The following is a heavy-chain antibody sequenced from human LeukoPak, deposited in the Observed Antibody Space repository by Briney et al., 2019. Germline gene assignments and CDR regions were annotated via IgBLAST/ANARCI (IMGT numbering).Heavy chain of an antibody. Sequence: PGGSLRLSCVASGFTVSSNYMSWVRQAPGKGLEWVSVIYSGGSTYYADSVKGRFTISRDNSKNTLYLQMNSLRAEDTAVYYCARGPYSSGEFDYWGQGTLVTVSS. CDR2: IYSGGST. CDR1: GFTVSSNY. CDR3: ARGPYSSGEFDY. V-gene: IGHV3-53*01. J-gene: IGHJ4*02. D-gene: IGHD6-19*01.